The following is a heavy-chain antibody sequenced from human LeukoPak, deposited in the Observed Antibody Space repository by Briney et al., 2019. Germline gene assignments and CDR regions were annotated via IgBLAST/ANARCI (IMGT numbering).Heavy chain of an antibody. V-gene: IGHV1-8*01. J-gene: IGHJ4*02. CDR2: MNPNSGNT. D-gene: IGHD7-27*01. Sequence: ASVKVSCKASGYTFTSYDINWVRQATGQGLEWMGWMNPNSGNTGYAQKFQGRVTMTRNTSISTAYMELSSLRSEDTAVYYCARVKLLRPTGEKYYFDYWGQGTLVTVSS. CDR3: ARVKLLRPTGEKYYFDY. CDR1: GYTFTSYD.